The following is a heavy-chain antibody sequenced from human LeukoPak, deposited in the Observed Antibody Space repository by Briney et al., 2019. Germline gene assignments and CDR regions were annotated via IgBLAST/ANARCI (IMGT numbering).Heavy chain of an antibody. J-gene: IGHJ6*02. CDR1: GFTFDDYA. CDR3: AKDLARVAFGEHHVYYGMDV. V-gene: IGHV3-9*01. Sequence: GGSLRLSCAASGFTFDDYAMHWVRQAPGKGLEWVSGISWNSGSIGYADSVKGRFTISRDNAKNSLYLQMNSLRAEDTALYYCAKDLARVAFGEHHVYYGMDVWGQGTTVTVSS. CDR2: ISWNSGSI. D-gene: IGHD3-10*01.